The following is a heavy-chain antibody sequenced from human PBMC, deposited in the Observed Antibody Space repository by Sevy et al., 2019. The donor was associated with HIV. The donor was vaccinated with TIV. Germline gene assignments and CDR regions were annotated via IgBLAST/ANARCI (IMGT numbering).Heavy chain of an antibody. CDR2: LSFGCGKI. D-gene: IGHD2-8*01. CDR3: AREGCTKPHDY. V-gene: IGHV3-23*01. CDR1: GFDFSIYS. Sequence: GGSLRLSCAASGFDFSIYSMSWVRQAPGKGLEWVSTLSFGCGKINYADSVKGRFTITRNNSKSSVYLQMNNMRVEDTAVYYCAREGCTKPHDYWGQGTLVTVSS. J-gene: IGHJ4*02.